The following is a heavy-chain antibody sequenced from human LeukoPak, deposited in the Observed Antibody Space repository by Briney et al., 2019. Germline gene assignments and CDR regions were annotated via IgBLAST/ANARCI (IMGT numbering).Heavy chain of an antibody. Sequence: GGSLRLSCAASGFTVSSNYMSWVRQAPGKGLEWVSVIYSGGSRYYADSVTGRFSLSRDNSRNALYLQMNSLRADDTAVYYCARSAPLGTHQYYFDYWGQGTLVTVSS. J-gene: IGHJ4*02. CDR1: GFTVSSNY. D-gene: IGHD3-16*01. CDR3: ARSAPLGTHQYYFDY. V-gene: IGHV3-53*01. CDR2: IYSGGSR.